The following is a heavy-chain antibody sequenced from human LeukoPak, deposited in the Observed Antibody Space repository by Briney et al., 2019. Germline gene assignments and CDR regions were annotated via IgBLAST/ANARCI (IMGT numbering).Heavy chain of an antibody. CDR3: AKGSSSSCYTGLDP. CDR2: ISGGGGGT. D-gene: IGHD2-2*02. CDR1: GFTFSSYA. Sequence: GGALRHSCAAPGFTFSSYAMTGVRQAPGKGVEWVSAISGGGGGTFYADSVKGRFTISRDNSNNTLYLEMNSLRAEDTALYYCAKGSSSSCYTGLDPWGQGTLVTVSS. V-gene: IGHV3-23*01. J-gene: IGHJ5*02.